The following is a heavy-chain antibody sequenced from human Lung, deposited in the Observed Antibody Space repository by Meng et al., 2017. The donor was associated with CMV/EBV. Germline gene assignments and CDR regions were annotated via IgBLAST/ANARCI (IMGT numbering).Heavy chain of an antibody. CDR3: AGLIVNDGGRRH. CDR2: FYYDGST. CDR1: GAYFTSSSYY. V-gene: IGHV4-39*07. Sequence: LRLXCTVFGAYFTSSSYYWVWIRQPPGKGLEWIGSFYYDGSTYYNPSLKSRLTIAVDTSKNQLSLNLNSVTAADTAVYFCAGLIVNDGGRRHWGQGTLVTVSS. J-gene: IGHJ4*02. D-gene: IGHD2/OR15-2a*01.